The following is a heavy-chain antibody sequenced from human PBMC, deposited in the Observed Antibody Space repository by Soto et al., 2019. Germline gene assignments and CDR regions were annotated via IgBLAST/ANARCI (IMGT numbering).Heavy chain of an antibody. CDR2: IIPIFGTA. J-gene: IGHJ5*02. V-gene: IGHV1-69*13. D-gene: IGHD4-17*01. CDR1: GGTFSSYA. Sequence: RASVKVSCKASGGTFSSYAISWVRQAPGQGLEWMGGIIPIFGTANYAQKFQGRVTITADESTSTAYMELSSLRSEDTAVYYCARGIVDYGDYGWFDPWGQGTLVTVSS. CDR3: ARGIVDYGDYGWFDP.